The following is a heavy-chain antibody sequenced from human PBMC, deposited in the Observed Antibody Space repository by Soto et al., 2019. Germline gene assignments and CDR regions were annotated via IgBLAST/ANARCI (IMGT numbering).Heavy chain of an antibody. V-gene: IGHV3-23*01. CDR1: GFTFSSYA. Sequence: GGSLRLSCAASGFTFSSYAMSWVRQAPGKGLEWVSAISGSGGSTYYADSVKGRFTISRDNSKNTLYLQMNSLRAEDTAVYYCAKDKTYYYDSSGYYSGGYWGQGTLVTVSS. CDR2: ISGSGGST. D-gene: IGHD3-22*01. J-gene: IGHJ4*02. CDR3: AKDKTYYYDSSGYYSGGY.